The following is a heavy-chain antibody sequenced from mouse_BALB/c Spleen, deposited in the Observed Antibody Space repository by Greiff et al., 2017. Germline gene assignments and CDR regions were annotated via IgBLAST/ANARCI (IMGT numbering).Heavy chain of an antibody. CDR2: ISSGSSTI. Sequence: EVHLVESGGGLVQPGGSRKISCAASGFTFSSFGMHWVRQAPEKGLEWVGYISSGSSTIYYADTVKGRFTISRDNPKNTLFLQMTRLRSEDTAMYYGARGDGSKGAFAYWGQGTLVTVSA. J-gene: IGHJ3*01. CDR3: ARGDGSKGAFAY. CDR1: GFTFSSFG. D-gene: IGHD1-1*01. V-gene: IGHV5-17*02.